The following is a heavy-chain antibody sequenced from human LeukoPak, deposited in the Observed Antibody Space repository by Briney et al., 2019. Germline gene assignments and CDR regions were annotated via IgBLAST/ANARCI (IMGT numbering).Heavy chain of an antibody. D-gene: IGHD3-22*01. V-gene: IGHV3-21*01. CDR2: ISSSSSYI. J-gene: IGHJ4*02. CDR1: GFTFSSYS. CDR3: ARQARTMIVVVMLDY. Sequence: GGSLRLSCAASGFTFSSYSVNWVRQAPGKGLEWVSSISSSSSYIYYADSVKGRFTISRDNAKNSLYLQMNSLRAEDTAVYYCARQARTMIVVVMLDYWGQGTLVTVSS.